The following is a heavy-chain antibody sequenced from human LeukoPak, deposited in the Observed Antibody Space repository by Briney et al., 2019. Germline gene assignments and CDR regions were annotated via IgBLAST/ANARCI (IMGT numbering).Heavy chain of an antibody. Sequence: SVKVSCKASGGTFSSYAISWVRQAPGQGLEWMGGIIPIFGTANYAQKFQGRVTITADKSTSTAYMELSSLRSEDTAVYYCARDLSRVFLRYFDWLTPKGDYYYMDVWGKGTTVTVSS. J-gene: IGHJ6*03. CDR3: ARDLSRVFLRYFDWLTPKGDYYYMDV. CDR1: GGTFSSYA. D-gene: IGHD3-9*01. V-gene: IGHV1-69*06. CDR2: IIPIFGTA.